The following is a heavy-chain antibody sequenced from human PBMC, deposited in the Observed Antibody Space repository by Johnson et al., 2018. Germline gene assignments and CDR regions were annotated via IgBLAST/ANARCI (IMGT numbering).Heavy chain of an antibody. CDR2: ISAGSSTI. J-gene: IGHJ6*03. V-gene: IGHV3-48*01. CDR3: ARMNMDV. CDR1: EFTFSIYN. Sequence: VQLVQSGGGLVQPGGSLRLSCAASEFTFSIYNMNWVRQAPGKGLEWVSCISAGSSTIYYADSVKGRFTISRDNAKNSLYLQMNSLRADDTAMYYCARMNMDVWGKGTTVTVSS.